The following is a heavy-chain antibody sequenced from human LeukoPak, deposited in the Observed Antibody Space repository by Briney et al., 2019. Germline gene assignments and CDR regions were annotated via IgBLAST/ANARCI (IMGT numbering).Heavy chain of an antibody. J-gene: IGHJ3*02. V-gene: IGHV1-18*04. CDR1: GYTFTSYG. Sequence: ASVKVSCKASGYTFTSYGIVWVRQAPGQGLEWMGWISGYNGNTNYAQKFQGRVAMTTDTSTSTAYMELRSLRSDDSARYYCARDVWRWKPPHDAFYIWGQGTMVTVSS. CDR2: ISGYNGNT. D-gene: IGHD2-21*01. CDR3: ARDVWRWKPPHDAFYI.